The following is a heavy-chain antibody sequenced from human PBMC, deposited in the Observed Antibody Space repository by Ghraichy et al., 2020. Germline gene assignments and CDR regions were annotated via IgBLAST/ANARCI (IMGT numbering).Heavy chain of an antibody. CDR1: GFTFSSYS. J-gene: IGHJ4*02. CDR2: ISSSSSYI. CDR3: ARDPPTRNPMIGRFTGR. Sequence: GGSLTLSCAASGFTFSSYSMNWVRQAPGKGLEWVSSISSSSSYIYYADSVKGRFTISRDNAKNSLYLQMNSLRAEDTAVYYCARDPPTRNPMIGRFTGRWGQEPWSPSPQ. V-gene: IGHV3-21*01. D-gene: IGHD3-22*01.